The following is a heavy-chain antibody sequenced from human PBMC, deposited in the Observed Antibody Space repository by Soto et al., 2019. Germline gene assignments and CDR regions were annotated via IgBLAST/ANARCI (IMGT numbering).Heavy chain of an antibody. Sequence: ASVKVSCKASGYSFTGYYMHWVRQAPGQGLEWMGWINPNSGGTNYAQKFQGWVTMTRDTPISTAYMELSRLRSDDTAVYYCARSADYYDSSGYYHFDYWGQGTLVTVSS. CDR1: GYSFTGYY. D-gene: IGHD3-22*01. J-gene: IGHJ4*02. V-gene: IGHV1-2*04. CDR3: ARSADYYDSSGYYHFDY. CDR2: INPNSGGT.